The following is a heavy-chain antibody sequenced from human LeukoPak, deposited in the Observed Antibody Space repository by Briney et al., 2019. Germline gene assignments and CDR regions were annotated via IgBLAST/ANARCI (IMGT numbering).Heavy chain of an antibody. Sequence: PGGSLRLSCAASGFTFSSYSMNWVRQAPGKGLEWVSSISSSSSYIYCADSVKGRFTISRDNAKNSLYLQMNSLRAEDTAVYYCARGNMLGYYYGMDVWGQGTTVTVSS. CDR1: GFTFSSYS. CDR3: ARGNMLGYYYGMDV. D-gene: IGHD2-8*01. J-gene: IGHJ6*02. CDR2: ISSSSSYI. V-gene: IGHV3-21*01.